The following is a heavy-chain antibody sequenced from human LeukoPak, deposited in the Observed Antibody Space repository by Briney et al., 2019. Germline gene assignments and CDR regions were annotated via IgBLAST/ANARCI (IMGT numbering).Heavy chain of an antibody. V-gene: IGHV3-11*06. CDR2: ISSSSSYT. CDR1: GFTFSDYY. CDR3: ARLTMVRGVTNWYFDL. Sequence: GGSLRLSCAASGFTFSDYYMSWIRQAPGKGLEWVSYISSSSSYTNYADSVKSRFTISRDNAKNSLYLQMNSLRAEDTAVYYCARLTMVRGVTNWYFDLWGRGTLVTVSS. J-gene: IGHJ2*01. D-gene: IGHD3-10*01.